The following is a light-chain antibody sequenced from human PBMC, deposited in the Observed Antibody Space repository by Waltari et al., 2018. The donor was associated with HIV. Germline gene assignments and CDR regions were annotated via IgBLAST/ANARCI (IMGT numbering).Light chain of an antibody. Sequence: DIVMTQSPLSLPVTPGEPASISCRSRQSLRRDNGNNYLDWYIQKQGQSPRLLICLASNRATGGPDRFSGTGSGTDFTQKISRVEAEDVGIYYCMEVLQTPYTFGQGTKLEIK. CDR3: MEVLQTPYT. CDR1: QSLRRDNGNNY. V-gene: IGKV2-28*01. J-gene: IGKJ2*01. CDR2: LAS.